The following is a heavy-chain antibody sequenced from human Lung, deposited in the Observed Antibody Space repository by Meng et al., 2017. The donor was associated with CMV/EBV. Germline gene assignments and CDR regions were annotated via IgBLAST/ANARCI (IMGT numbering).Heavy chain of an antibody. Sequence: SETLSLTCTVSGGSISSDNYYWSWIRQPPGKGLEWIGYIYYTGRTYYNPSLKSRLTISIDTSKNQSSLKLSSVTAADTAVYYCARANYYGMDVWGQGTTVXVSS. CDR3: ARANYYGMDV. V-gene: IGHV4-30-4*08. CDR1: GGSISSDNYY. J-gene: IGHJ6*02. CDR2: IYYTGRT.